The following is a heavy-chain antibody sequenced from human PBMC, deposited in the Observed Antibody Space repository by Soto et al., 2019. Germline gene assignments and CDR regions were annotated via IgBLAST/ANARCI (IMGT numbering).Heavy chain of an antibody. J-gene: IGHJ4*02. CDR3: ARQTTSVAAHFDY. Sequence: PSVTLSVTCTVSNDTITNYDWNWVRQPPGKGLEWIGYISYSGSTIYNPSLKSRVTISVDTSKNQFSLKVSSVTAADTAVYYCARQTTSVAAHFDYWGQGALVTVSS. D-gene: IGHD1-1*01. CDR1: NDTITNYD. CDR2: ISYSGST. V-gene: IGHV4-59*08.